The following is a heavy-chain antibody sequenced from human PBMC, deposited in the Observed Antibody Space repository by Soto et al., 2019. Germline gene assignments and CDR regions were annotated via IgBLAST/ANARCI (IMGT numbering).Heavy chain of an antibody. D-gene: IGHD6-19*01. J-gene: IGHJ4*02. V-gene: IGHV3-30-3*01. CDR1: GFTFSPYT. Sequence: QVQLVESGGGVGQPGRSLRLSCAASGFTFSPYTMHWVRQTPGKGLEWVAVISYDGSDKNYADSVRGRFTISRDNSKNTLFLQKNRLGGEDKGLYFRARGGGFFGAGWYKGGIYYWGQGGLVTVS. CDR3: ARGGGFFGAGWYKGGIYY. CDR2: ISYDGSDK.